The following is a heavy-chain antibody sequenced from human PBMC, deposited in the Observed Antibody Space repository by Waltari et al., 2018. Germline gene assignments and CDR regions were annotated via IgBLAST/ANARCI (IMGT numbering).Heavy chain of an antibody. Sequence: EVELVEWGGGLVAPGGSVRLPCSPSGLNFCTYWMTWVRQARGRGLEWVANIKQDGSAKHYVDSVRGRSTISRDNANNSLFLQINSLRDDDTAVYYCVTDVSGWYVNWGQGTSVTVSS. CDR3: VTDVSGWYVN. D-gene: IGHD6-19*01. CDR2: IKQDGSAK. J-gene: IGHJ4*02. CDR1: GLNFCTYW. V-gene: IGHV3-7*01.